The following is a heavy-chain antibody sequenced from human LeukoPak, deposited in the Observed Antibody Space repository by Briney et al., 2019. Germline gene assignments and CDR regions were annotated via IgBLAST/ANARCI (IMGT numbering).Heavy chain of an antibody. CDR3: AGAGYSGYDFSDY. Sequence: SETLSLTCTVSGGSISSSSYYWGWIRQPPGKGLEWIGSIYYSGSPYYNPSLKSRVTISVDTSKKQFSLKLSSVTAADTAVYYCAGAGYSGYDFSDYWGQGTLVTVSS. V-gene: IGHV4-39*01. D-gene: IGHD5-12*01. CDR1: GGSISSSSYY. CDR2: IYYSGSP. J-gene: IGHJ4*02.